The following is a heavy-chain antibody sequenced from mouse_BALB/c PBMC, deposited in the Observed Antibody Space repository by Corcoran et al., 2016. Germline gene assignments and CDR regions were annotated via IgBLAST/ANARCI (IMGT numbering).Heavy chain of an antibody. Sequence: EVQLQQSGAELVKPGASVKLSCTASGFYIKDTYMHWVKQRPEQGLEWIGRNDPANGNTKYDPKFQGKATITADTSSNTAYLQLSSLTSEDTAVYYCAMDYWGQGTSVTVSS. J-gene: IGHJ4*01. CDR1: GFYIKDTY. CDR2: NDPANGNT. V-gene: IGHV14-3*02. CDR3: AMDY.